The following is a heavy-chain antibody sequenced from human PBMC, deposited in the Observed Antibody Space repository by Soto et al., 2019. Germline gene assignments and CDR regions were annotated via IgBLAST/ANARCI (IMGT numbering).Heavy chain of an antibody. CDR2: ISSSSSYI. J-gene: IGHJ4*02. V-gene: IGHV3-21*01. Sequence: GGSLRLSCAASGFTFSSYSMNWVRQAPGKGLEWVSSISSSSSYIYYADSVKGRFTISRDNAKNSLYLQMNSLRAEDTAVYYCARDRVDDYGDYYYFDYWGQGTLVTVSS. D-gene: IGHD4-17*01. CDR1: GFTFSSYS. CDR3: ARDRVDDYGDYYYFDY.